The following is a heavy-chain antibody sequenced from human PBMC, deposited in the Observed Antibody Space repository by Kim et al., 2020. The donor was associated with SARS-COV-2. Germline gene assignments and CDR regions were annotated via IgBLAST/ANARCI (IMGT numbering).Heavy chain of an antibody. CDR1: GFDFSTSR. CDR3: AKVGDYDSSGFYAFFRS. D-gene: IGHD3-22*01. V-gene: IGHV3-74*03. J-gene: IGHJ5*02. CDR2: IRSDSGDI. Sequence: GGSLRLSCAASGFDFSTSRMHWVRQAPGKGLVWVSRIRSDSGDITYADSVKGRFTISRDNSKNTLYLQTKGVRTEDTDVYYCAKVGDYDSSGFYAFFRSWGQRTRVTVSS.